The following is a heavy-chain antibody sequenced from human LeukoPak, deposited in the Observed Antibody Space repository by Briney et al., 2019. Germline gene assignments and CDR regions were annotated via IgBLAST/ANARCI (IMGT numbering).Heavy chain of an antibody. CDR2: VDGGGGGT. J-gene: IGHJ4*02. D-gene: IGHD6-13*01. CDR1: GFTLSSYA. CDR3: AKQSAGSAAWYSLHYDF. Sequence: GGSLRLSCAASGFTLSSYAMTWVRQAPGRGLEWVSSVDGGGGGTYYADSVKGRFTISRDNSKDTLYLQMNGLRAENTAVYFCAKQSAGSAAWYSLHYDFWGQGTLVTVSS. V-gene: IGHV3-23*01.